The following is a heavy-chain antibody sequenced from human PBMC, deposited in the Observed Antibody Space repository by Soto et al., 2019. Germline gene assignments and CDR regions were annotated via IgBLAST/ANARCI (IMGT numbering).Heavy chain of an antibody. CDR2: IIPIIGII. D-gene: IGHD3-22*01. V-gene: IGHV1-69*04. J-gene: IGHJ5*02. CDR1: GYTFTSYT. CDR3: AGDPDSHYNDSHASSYP. Sequence: SVKVSCTASGYTFTSYTITWVRQAPGQGLEWMGRIIPIIGIINYAQKFQGRVTITADKFTGTAYMERTRLRSDDTALYYCAGDPDSHYNDSHASSYPWGQGTLVTVSS.